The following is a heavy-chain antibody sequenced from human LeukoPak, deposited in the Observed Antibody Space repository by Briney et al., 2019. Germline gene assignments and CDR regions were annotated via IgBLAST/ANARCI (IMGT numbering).Heavy chain of an antibody. D-gene: IGHD3-9*01. V-gene: IGHV1-2*02. CDR2: INPNSGGT. J-gene: IGHJ6*03. CDR1: GYTFTGYY. Sequence: GASVKVSCKASGYTFTGYYMHWVRQAPGQGLEWMGWINPNSGGTNYAQKFQGRVTMTRDTSISTAYMELSRLRSDDTAVYYCARRGILTGYYGYYYYYYMDVWGKGTTVTVSS. CDR3: ARRGILTGYYGYYYYYYMDV.